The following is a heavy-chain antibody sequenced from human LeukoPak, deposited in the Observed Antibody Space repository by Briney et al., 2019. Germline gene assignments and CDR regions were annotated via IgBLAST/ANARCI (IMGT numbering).Heavy chain of an antibody. CDR1: GFTFSSYG. V-gene: IGHV3-30*18. CDR2: ISYDGSNK. J-gene: IGHJ4*02. Sequence: GGSLRLSCAASGFTFSSYGMHWVRQAPGKGLEWVAVISYDGSNKYYADSVKGRFTISRDNSKNTLYLQMNSLRAEDTAVYYCAKDGTDHYYDSSGRFDYWGQGTLVTVSS. CDR3: AKDGTDHYYDSSGRFDY. D-gene: IGHD3-22*01.